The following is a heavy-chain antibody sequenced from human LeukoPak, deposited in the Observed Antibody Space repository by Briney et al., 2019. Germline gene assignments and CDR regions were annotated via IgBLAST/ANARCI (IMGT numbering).Heavy chain of an antibody. V-gene: IGHV3-30*02. CDR3: AQDSYYYYIDV. Sequence: GGSLRLSCAASGFTFRSYGMHWVRQAPGKGLEWVTFIGYDGSNKYYTDSVKGRFTISRDNSKNTLYLQMNSLRAEDMAIYYCAQDSYYYYIDVWGKGTTVTVSS. CDR2: IGYDGSNK. CDR1: GFTFRSYG. J-gene: IGHJ6*03.